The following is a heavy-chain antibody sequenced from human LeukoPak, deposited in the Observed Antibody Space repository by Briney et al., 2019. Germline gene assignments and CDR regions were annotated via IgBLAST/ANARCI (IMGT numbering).Heavy chain of an antibody. J-gene: IGHJ4*02. CDR3: ARDLFDY. Sequence: PGRSLRLSCAASGFTFDDYAMHWVRQAPGKGLEWVSGISWNSGSIGYADSVKGRFTISRDSAKNSLYLQMNSLRAEDTAVYYCARDLFDYWGQGTLVTVSS. V-gene: IGHV3-9*01. CDR2: ISWNSGSI. CDR1: GFTFDDYA.